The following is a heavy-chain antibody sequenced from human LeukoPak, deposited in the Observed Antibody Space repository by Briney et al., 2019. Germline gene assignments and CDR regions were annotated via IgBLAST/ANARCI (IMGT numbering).Heavy chain of an antibody. D-gene: IGHD4-23*01. CDR2: ISSVSNAI. V-gene: IGHV3-48*04. J-gene: IGHJ4*02. CDR3: AKWVGTLGSLDF. Sequence: GGSLRLSCAASGFTFGSYSMNWVRQAPGKGLEWPSYISSVSNAIYYADSVKGRFTISRDNGKNSLYLQLNSLRAEDTAVYYCAKWVGTLGSLDFWGQGTLVTVSS. CDR1: GFTFGSYS.